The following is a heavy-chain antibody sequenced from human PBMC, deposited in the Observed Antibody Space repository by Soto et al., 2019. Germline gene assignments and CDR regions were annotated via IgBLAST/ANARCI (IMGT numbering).Heavy chain of an antibody. CDR3: ARDSYGVGYYYYYGMDV. V-gene: IGHV3-48*03. CDR2: ISSSGSTI. Sequence: EVQLVESGGGLVQPGGSLRLSCAASGFTFSSYEMNWVRQAPGKGLEWVSYISSSGSTIYYADSVKGRFTISRDNAKNSLYLQMNSLRAEDTAVYYCARDSYGVGYYYYYGMDVWGQGPRSPSP. J-gene: IGHJ6*02. D-gene: IGHD3-16*01. CDR1: GFTFSSYE.